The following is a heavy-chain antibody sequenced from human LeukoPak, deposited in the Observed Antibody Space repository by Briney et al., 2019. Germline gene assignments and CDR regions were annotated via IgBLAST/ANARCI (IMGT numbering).Heavy chain of an antibody. CDR3: ARDNGNKYYFDY. D-gene: IGHD2-8*01. CDR2: ISSNSKYT. Sequence: KPGGSLTLSCAASGFMFSDYFMSWIRQAPGKELEWISYISSNSKYTKYADSVKGRFTISRDNAKKSLYLQMNSLRAEDTAVYYCARDNGNKYYFDYWGQGTLVTASS. J-gene: IGHJ4*02. CDR1: GFMFSDYF. V-gene: IGHV3-11*05.